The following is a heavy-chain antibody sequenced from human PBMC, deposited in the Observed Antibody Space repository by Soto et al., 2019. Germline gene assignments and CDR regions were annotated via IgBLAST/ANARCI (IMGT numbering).Heavy chain of an antibody. CDR3: ATGDPFYYGAGGTDAFDI. V-gene: IGHV1-24*01. Sequence: SSVKVSCKVSGYTLTELSMHWVRQAPGKGLEWMGGFDPEDGETIYAQKFQGRVTMTEDTSTDTAYMELSSLRSEDTAVYYCATGDPFYYGAGGTDAFDIWGQGTMVTVSS. D-gene: IGHD3-10*01. CDR2: FDPEDGET. J-gene: IGHJ3*02. CDR1: GYTLTELS.